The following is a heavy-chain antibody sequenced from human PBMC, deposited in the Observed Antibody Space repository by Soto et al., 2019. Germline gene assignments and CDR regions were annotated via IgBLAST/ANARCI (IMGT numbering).Heavy chain of an antibody. CDR2: IRQDGSEI. Sequence: SLRVSCMGSGFTFISNWMTWVRQAPGKGLEWVANIRQDGSEINYVDSVKGRFTISRDNTKNSLYLQMNSLRAEDTAIYYCAREVVVSRGASYFGYWGPGTLVTVSS. J-gene: IGHJ4*02. V-gene: IGHV3-7*04. CDR3: AREVVVSRGASYFGY. D-gene: IGHD2-2*01. CDR1: GFTFISNW.